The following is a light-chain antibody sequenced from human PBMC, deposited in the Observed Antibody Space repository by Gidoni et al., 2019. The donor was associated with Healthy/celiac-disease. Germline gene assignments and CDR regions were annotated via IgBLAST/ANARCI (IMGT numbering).Light chain of an antibody. Sequence: IVMTQSPLSLPVTPGEPASISFRPSQSLLHSNGYNYFDWYLQKPGQSPQLLIYLGSTRASGVPDRFSGSGSGTDFTLKISRVEAEDVGVYYCMQALQTPRTFXXXTKVEIK. CDR3: MQALQTPRT. V-gene: IGKV2-28*01. J-gene: IGKJ1*01. CDR1: QSLLHSNGYNY. CDR2: LGS.